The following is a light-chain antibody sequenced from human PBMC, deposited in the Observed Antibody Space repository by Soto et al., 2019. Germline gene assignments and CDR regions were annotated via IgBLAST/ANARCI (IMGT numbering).Light chain of an antibody. CDR2: DAS. Sequence: EIVLTQSPATLSLSRGERATLSCRASQSVSGYLAWYQQKPGQAPRLLIYDASNRATGIPARFSGSGSGTDFPLTISSLEPEAFAVYYWQQRSDWPRTFGQGTKVAIK. J-gene: IGKJ1*01. V-gene: IGKV3-11*01. CDR3: QQRSDWPRT. CDR1: QSVSGY.